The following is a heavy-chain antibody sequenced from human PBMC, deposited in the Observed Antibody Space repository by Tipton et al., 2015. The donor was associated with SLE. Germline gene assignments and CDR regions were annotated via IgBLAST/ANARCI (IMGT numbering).Heavy chain of an antibody. V-gene: IGHV3-23*01. CDR2: ISDGGEST. Sequence: SLRLSCAASGFTFSAYGISWFRQAPGKGLEWVSAISDGGESTFYADSVKGRFTISRDDSKNMGYLHMSSLRAEDTAIYYCEAKQGYWGQGTLVTVSS. CDR3: EAKQGY. J-gene: IGHJ4*02. D-gene: IGHD4/OR15-4a*01. CDR1: GFTFSAYG.